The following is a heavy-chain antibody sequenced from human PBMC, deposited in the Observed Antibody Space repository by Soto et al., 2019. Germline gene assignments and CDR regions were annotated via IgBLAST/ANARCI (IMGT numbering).Heavy chain of an antibody. CDR1: GFTFSSYG. CDR3: AKDRAPYDFWSGGGMDV. D-gene: IGHD3-3*01. J-gene: IGHJ6*02. CDR2: ISYDGSNK. Sequence: QVQLVESGGGVVQPGRSLRLSCAASGFTFSSYGMHWVRQAPGKGLEWVAVISYDGSNKYYADSVKGRFTISRDNSKNTLYLQMNRLRAEDTAVYYCAKDRAPYDFWSGGGMDVWGQGTTVTVSS. V-gene: IGHV3-30*18.